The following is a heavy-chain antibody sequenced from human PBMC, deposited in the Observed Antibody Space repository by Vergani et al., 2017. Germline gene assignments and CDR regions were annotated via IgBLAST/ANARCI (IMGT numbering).Heavy chain of an antibody. D-gene: IGHD5-12*01. CDR3: AKGRSGYEYTYFDY. Sequence: EVQLVESGGGLVQPGRSLRLSCAASGFTFDDYAMHWIRQAPGKGLEWVSGISWNSGSIGYADSVQGRFTISRYNAKNSLYLQMNSLRAEDTALYYCAKGRSGYEYTYFDYWGQGTLVTVSS. CDR2: ISWNSGSI. J-gene: IGHJ4*02. V-gene: IGHV3-9*01. CDR1: GFTFDDYA.